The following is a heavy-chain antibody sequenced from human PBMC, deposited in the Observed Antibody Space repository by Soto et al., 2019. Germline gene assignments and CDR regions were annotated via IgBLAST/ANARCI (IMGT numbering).Heavy chain of an antibody. CDR3: ARDARLGYYYYCMDV. CDR2: ISSSGSTI. Sequence: QVQLVESGGGLVKPGGSLRLSCAASGFTFSDYYMSWIRQAPGKGLEWVSYISSSGSTIDYADSVKGRFTISRDNAKNSLYLQMNSLRAEDTAVYDCARDARLGYYYYCMDVLGKGTPVTVSS. D-gene: IGHD3-16*01. CDR1: GFTFSDYY. V-gene: IGHV3-11*01. J-gene: IGHJ6*03.